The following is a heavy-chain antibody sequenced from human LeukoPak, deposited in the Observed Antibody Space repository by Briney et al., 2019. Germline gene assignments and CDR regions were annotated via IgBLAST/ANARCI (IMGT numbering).Heavy chain of an antibody. Sequence: SETLSLTCTVSGGSISSYYWSWIRQPPGKGLEWIGYIYYSGSTNYNPSLKSRVTISVDTSKNQFSLKLSSVTAADTAVYYCASPGGSYTGAFDIWGQGTMVTVSS. J-gene: IGHJ3*02. CDR1: GGSISSYY. CDR3: ASPGGSYTGAFDI. CDR2: IYYSGST. D-gene: IGHD1-26*01. V-gene: IGHV4-59*01.